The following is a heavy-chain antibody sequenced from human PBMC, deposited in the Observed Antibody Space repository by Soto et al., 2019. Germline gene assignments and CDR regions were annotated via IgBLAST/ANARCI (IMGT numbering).Heavy chain of an antibody. CDR3: ARPCVGPYCSGSYFYY. V-gene: IGHV4-59*08. CDR1: GGSISSYY. D-gene: IGHD3-10*01. Sequence: QVQLQESGPGLVKPSETLSLTCTVSGGSISSYYWSWIRQPPGKGLEWIGYIYYSGSTKYNPSLKSRLSISVDTSKKQFSLKLSSVTAADAAVYYCARPCVGPYCSGSYFYYSGQGTLVTGSS. J-gene: IGHJ4*02. CDR2: IYYSGST.